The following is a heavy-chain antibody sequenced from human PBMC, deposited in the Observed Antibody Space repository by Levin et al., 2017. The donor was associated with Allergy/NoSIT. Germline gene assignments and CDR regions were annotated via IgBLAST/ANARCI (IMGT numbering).Heavy chain of an antibody. V-gene: IGHV3-21*01. CDR1: GFTFSSYS. Sequence: VASVKVSCAASGFTFSSYSMNWVRQAPGKGLEWVSSISSSSSYIYYADSVKGRFTISRDNAKNSLYLQMNSLRAEDTAVYYCARDEYCSSTSCYHPDDYWGQGTLVTVSS. CDR3: ARDEYCSSTSCYHPDDY. D-gene: IGHD2-2*01. CDR2: ISSSSSYI. J-gene: IGHJ4*02.